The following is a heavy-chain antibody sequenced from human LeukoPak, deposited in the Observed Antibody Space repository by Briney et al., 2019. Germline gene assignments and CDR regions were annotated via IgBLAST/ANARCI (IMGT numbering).Heavy chain of an antibody. V-gene: IGHV3-48*03. CDR3: ARERAGYYFDY. J-gene: IGHJ4*02. CDR2: ISSRSGTI. CDR1: GFTFSNYE. Sequence: GGSLRLSCAASGFTFSNYEMNWVRQAPGKGLEWVSSISSRSGTIYYADSVKGRFTISRDNSKNTLYLQMGSLRAEDMAVYYCARERAGYYFDYWGQGTLVTVSS.